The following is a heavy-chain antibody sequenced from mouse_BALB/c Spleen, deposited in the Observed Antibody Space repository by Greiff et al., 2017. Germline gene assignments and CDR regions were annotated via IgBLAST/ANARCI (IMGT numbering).Heavy chain of an antibody. CDR1: GYTFTSYV. Sequence: EVQLQQSGPELVKPGASVKMSCKASGYTFTSYVMHWVKQKPGQGLEWIGYINPYNDGTKYNEKFKGKATLTSDKSSSTAYMELSSLTSEDSAVYYCAGDYGTSPFGYWGQGTLVTVSA. D-gene: IGHD1-1*01. CDR3: AGDYGTSPFGY. V-gene: IGHV1-14*01. CDR2: INPYNDGT. J-gene: IGHJ3*01.